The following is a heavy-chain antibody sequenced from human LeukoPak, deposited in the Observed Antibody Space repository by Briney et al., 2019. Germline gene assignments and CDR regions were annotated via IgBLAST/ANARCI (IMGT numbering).Heavy chain of an antibody. CDR1: GYTFTSYD. Sequence: SVKVSCKASGYTFTSYDINWVRQAAGQGLEWMGWMNPNSGNAGYAQKFQDRVTMTRNTSISTAYMELSSLRSEDTAVYYCARGAWYSGAYTTLYYFDYWGQGTLVTVSS. CDR3: ARGAWYSGAYTTLYYFDY. CDR2: MNPNSGNA. V-gene: IGHV1-8*01. J-gene: IGHJ4*02. D-gene: IGHD6-19*01.